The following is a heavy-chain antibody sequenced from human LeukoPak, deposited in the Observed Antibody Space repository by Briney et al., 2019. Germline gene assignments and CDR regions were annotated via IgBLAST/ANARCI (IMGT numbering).Heavy chain of an antibody. V-gene: IGHV3-30*02. Sequence: GRSLRLSCAASGFTFSNYAMHWVRQAPGKGLEWVAFIRYDGSNKYYADSVKGRFTISRDNSKNTLYLQMNSLRAEDTAVYYCAKDWGYYYDSSGYPDYWGQGTLVTVSS. CDR2: IRYDGSNK. J-gene: IGHJ4*02. D-gene: IGHD3-22*01. CDR1: GFTFSNYA. CDR3: AKDWGYYYDSSGYPDY.